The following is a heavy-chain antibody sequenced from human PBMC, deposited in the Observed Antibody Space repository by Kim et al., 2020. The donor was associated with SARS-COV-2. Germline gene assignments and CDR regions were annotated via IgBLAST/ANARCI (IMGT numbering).Heavy chain of an antibody. Sequence: GGSLRLSCSASGFTFSTYAVNWVRQAPGKGLEWVSGIRGSGGSTSYADSVKGRFTVSRDDSRNTLYLQMNSLRAEDTAVYYCARDGKSAFDIWGEGTLVTASS. CDR2: IRGSGGST. J-gene: IGHJ3*02. D-gene: IGHD1-26*01. CDR3: ARDGKSAFDI. V-gene: IGHV3-23*01. CDR1: GFTFSTYA.